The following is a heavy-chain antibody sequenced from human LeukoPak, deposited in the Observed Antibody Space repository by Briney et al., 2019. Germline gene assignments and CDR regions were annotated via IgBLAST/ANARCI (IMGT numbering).Heavy chain of an antibody. D-gene: IGHD3-10*01. CDR1: GFTFDDYA. V-gene: IGHV3-20*04. J-gene: IGHJ4*02. CDR3: ARDSFYGSVDYHNVGGRFDY. CDR2: INWNGRST. Sequence: GGSLRLPCAASGFTFDDYAMTCVRQSPGKGLNCVSGINWNGRSTGYVDSVKGRFTISRDNAKTSLCLQLNSLRDVDTAVYYCARDSFYGSVDYHNVGGRFDYWGQGSLVTVSS.